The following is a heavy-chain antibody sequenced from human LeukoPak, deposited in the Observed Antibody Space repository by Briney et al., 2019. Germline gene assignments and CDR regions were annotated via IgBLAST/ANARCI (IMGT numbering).Heavy chain of an antibody. CDR3: ARGDYNDGAGYLDH. CDR2: IYYNGIT. D-gene: IGHD3-22*01. Sequence: PSQTLSLTCIVSGGSIFSGDYYWNWLRQPPGKGLEGIGYIYYNGITYYNPSLESRVPISVDTSKNQFSLKLSSVTAADTAVYYCARGDYNDGAGYLDHWGQGTLVPVSS. J-gene: IGHJ5*02. CDR1: GGSIFSGDYY. V-gene: IGHV4-30-4*01.